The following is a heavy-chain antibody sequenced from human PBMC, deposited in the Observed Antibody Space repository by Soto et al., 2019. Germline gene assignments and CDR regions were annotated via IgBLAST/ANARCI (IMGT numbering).Heavy chain of an antibody. J-gene: IGHJ4*02. V-gene: IGHV3-23*01. CDR1: GFAFSSYA. CDR3: AKDRGFNDPFDY. CDR2: ISGSASGT. Sequence: EVQLLESGGGLVQPGGSLRLSCAASGFAFSSYAMSWVRQAPGKGLEWVSSISGSASGTYYADAVKGRFTISRDNSNNTLYLQMNSLSAEDTAVYYCAKDRGFNDPFDYWGQGALVTVSS. D-gene: IGHD3-10*01.